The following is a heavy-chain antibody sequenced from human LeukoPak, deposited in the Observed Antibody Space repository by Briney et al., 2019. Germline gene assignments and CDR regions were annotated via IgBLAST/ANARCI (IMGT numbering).Heavy chain of an antibody. J-gene: IGHJ5*02. CDR3: ARHLRFCSGGSCYSVTWFDP. CDR2: LYYTGNN. Sequence: SETLSLTCTVSGGSVSSSNYYWGWIRQPPGMGLEWIGSLYYTGNNYYNPSLKSRVTISVDTSKNQFSLKLSSVTAADTAMYYCARHLRFCSGGSCYSVTWFDPWGQGTLVTVSS. V-gene: IGHV4-39*01. D-gene: IGHD2-15*01. CDR1: GGSVSSSNYY.